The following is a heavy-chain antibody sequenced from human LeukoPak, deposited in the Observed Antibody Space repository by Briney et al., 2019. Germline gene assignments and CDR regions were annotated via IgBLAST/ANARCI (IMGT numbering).Heavy chain of an antibody. CDR2: IIPIFGTA. CDR1: AGTFSSYA. D-gene: IGHD2-2*01. J-gene: IGHJ6*03. V-gene: IGHV1-69*05. CDR3: ARGVVPAGNDYYYYMDV. Sequence: SVKVSCKASAGTFSSYAISWVRPAPGQGLEWMGGIIPIFGTANYAQKFQGRVTITTDESTSTAYMELSSLRSEDTAVYYCARGVVPAGNDYYYYMDVWGKGTTVTVSS.